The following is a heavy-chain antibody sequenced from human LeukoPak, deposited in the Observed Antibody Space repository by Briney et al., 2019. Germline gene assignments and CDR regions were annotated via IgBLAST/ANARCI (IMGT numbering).Heavy chain of an antibody. J-gene: IGHJ6*02. Sequence: ASVKVSCKASGYTFTSYGISWVRQAPGQGLEWMGWISAYNGNTNYAQKLQGRVTMTTDTSTSTACMELRSLRSDGTAVYYCARDRPYMVRGVMRMDVWGQGTTVTVSS. D-gene: IGHD3-10*01. CDR3: ARDRPYMVRGVMRMDV. CDR1: GYTFTSYG. V-gene: IGHV1-18*01. CDR2: ISAYNGNT.